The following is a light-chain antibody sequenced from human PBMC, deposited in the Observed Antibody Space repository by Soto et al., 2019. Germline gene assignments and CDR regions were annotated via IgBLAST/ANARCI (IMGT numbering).Light chain of an antibody. CDR3: AAWDDSLSVV. J-gene: IGLJ2*01. Sequence: QAVVTQPPSASGTPGQRVTISCSGSSSNIGSNYVYWYQQLPGTAPKLLIYRNNHRPSGVPDRFSGSKSGTSASLAISGLRSEDEADYYCAAWDDSLSVVFGGGTKLTVL. CDR1: SSNIGSNY. CDR2: RNN. V-gene: IGLV1-47*01.